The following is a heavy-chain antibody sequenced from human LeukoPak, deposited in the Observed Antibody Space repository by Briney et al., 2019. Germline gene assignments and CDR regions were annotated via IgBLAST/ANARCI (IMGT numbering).Heavy chain of an antibody. CDR2: IIPIFGTA. Sequence: SVKVSCKASGGTFSSYAISWVRQAPGQGLVWMGGIIPIFGTANYAQKFQGRVTITADESTSTAYMELSSLRSEDTAVYYCARGLRFDYGMDVWGKGTTVTVSS. J-gene: IGHJ6*04. CDR3: ARGLRFDYGMDV. V-gene: IGHV1-69*01. D-gene: IGHD3-10*01. CDR1: GGTFSSYA.